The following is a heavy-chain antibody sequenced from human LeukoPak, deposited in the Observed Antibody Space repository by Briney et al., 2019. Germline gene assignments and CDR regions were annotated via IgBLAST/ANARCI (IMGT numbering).Heavy chain of an antibody. CDR1: GGSISSYY. D-gene: IGHD3-22*01. Sequence: SETLSLTCTVSGGSISSYYWSWIRQPPGKGLEWIGYIYYSGSTNYDPSLKSRVTISVDTSKNQFSLKLSSVTAADTAVYYCARWYYYDSSGYYRSGYFDYWGQGTLVTVSS. V-gene: IGHV4-59*08. J-gene: IGHJ4*02. CDR2: IYYSGST. CDR3: ARWYYYDSSGYYRSGYFDY.